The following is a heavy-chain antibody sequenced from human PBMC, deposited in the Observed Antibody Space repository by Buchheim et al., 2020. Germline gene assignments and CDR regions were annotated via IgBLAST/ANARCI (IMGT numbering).Heavy chain of an antibody. J-gene: IGHJ4*02. V-gene: IGHV4-34*01. CDR2: INHSGST. CDR3: ARGGRGYYYGSGASHYFDY. CDR1: GGSFSGYY. Sequence: QVQLQQWGAGLLKPSETLSLTCAVYGGSFSGYYWSWIRQPPGKGLEWIGEINHSGSTNYNPSLKSRVTISVDTSKNPFSSKLSSVTAADTAVYYCARGGRGYYYGSGASHYFDYWGQGTL. D-gene: IGHD3-10*01.